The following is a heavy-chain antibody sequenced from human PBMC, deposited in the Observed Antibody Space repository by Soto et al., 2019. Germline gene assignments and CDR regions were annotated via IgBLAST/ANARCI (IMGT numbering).Heavy chain of an antibody. CDR1: GYTFTGYY. J-gene: IGHJ6*02. CDR2: INPNSGGT. V-gene: IGHV1-2*04. Sequence: ASVKVSCKASGYTFTGYYMHWVRQAPGQGLEWMGWINPNSGGTNYAQKLQGWVTMTMETSISTAYMEMSRLRSDDTAVYYCARDQLESSGWYYYYGMDVWGQGTTVTVSS. CDR3: ARDQLESSGWYYYYGMDV. D-gene: IGHD6-19*01.